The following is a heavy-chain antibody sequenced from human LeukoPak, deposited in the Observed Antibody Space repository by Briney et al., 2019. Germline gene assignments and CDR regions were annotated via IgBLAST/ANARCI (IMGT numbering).Heavy chain of an antibody. V-gene: IGHV3-53*01. CDR3: AREGGDPTNYYYYGMDV. Sequence: PGGSLRLSCAASGFTVSSNYMSWVRQAPGKGLEWFSVIYSGGSTYYADSVKGRFTISRDNSKNTLYLQMNSLRAEDTAVYYCAREGGDPTNYYYYGMDVWGQGTTVTVSS. D-gene: IGHD4-17*01. CDR2: IYSGGST. CDR1: GFTVSSNY. J-gene: IGHJ6*02.